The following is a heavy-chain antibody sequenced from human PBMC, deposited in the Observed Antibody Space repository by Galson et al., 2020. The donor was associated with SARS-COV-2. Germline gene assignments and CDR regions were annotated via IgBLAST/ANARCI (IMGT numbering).Heavy chain of an antibody. CDR1: EFTFSSYD. V-gene: IGHV3-30*02. J-gene: IGHJ5*02. CDR3: VKGEHRSGWPNWFDP. CDR2: IRFDGSNK. D-gene: IGHD6-19*01. Sequence: QLGESLKISCAASEFTFSSYDMHWVRQAPGKGLEWVAFIRFDGSNKYYAGSVKGRFTISRDNSKNTLYLQMSSLRPEDTATYYCVKGEHRSGWPNWFDPWGQGTLVTVSS.